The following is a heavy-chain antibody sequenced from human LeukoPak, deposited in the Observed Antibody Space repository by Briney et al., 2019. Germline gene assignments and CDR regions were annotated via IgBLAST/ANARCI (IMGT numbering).Heavy chain of an antibody. Sequence: SETLSLTCTVSGGSISSSSYYWGWIRQPPGKGLEWIGSIYYNGSTYYNPSLKSRVTISVDTSKNQFSLKLSSVTAADTAVYYCARDRAVTTMNWFDPWGQGTLVTVSS. D-gene: IGHD4-17*01. V-gene: IGHV4-39*07. CDR1: GGSISSSSYY. CDR2: IYYNGST. J-gene: IGHJ5*02. CDR3: ARDRAVTTMNWFDP.